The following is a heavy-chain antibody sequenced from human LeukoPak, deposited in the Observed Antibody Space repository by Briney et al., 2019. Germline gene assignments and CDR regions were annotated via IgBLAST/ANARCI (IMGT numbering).Heavy chain of an antibody. CDR1: GASISSYY. CDR3: ARGRQDGDYVD. J-gene: IGHJ4*02. Sequence: SETLSLTCTVSGASISSYYWSWIRQPPGKGLEWIGYIYYSGSTNYNPSLKSRVTISVDRSKNQFSLKLSSVTAADTAVYYCARGRQDGDYVDWGQGTLVTVSS. D-gene: IGHD4-17*01. V-gene: IGHV4-59*12. CDR2: IYYSGST.